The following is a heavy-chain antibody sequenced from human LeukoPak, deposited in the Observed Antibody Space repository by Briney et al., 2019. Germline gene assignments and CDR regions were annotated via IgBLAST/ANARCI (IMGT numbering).Heavy chain of an antibody. CDR2: ISSSGSTI. D-gene: IGHD4-17*01. CDR3: AKSFGDNNIHYYYYYMDV. Sequence: GGSLRLSCAASGFTFSSYEMNWVRQAPGKGLEWVSYISSSGSTIYYADSVKGRFTISRDNSKNTLFLQMNSLRAEDTAVYYCAKSFGDNNIHYYYYYMDVWGKGTTVTISS. CDR1: GFTFSSYE. V-gene: IGHV3-48*03. J-gene: IGHJ6*03.